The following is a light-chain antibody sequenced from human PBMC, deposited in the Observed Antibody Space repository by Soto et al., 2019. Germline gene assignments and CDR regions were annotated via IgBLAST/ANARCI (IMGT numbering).Light chain of an antibody. CDR3: QQHGTSPPSWT. CDR1: QSVSNNY. CDR2: GAS. Sequence: ETVLTQSPGTLSLSPGERATLFCRASQSVSNNYLAWYQQKPGQAPSLLIYGASSRATGIPDRFSGSGSGTDFSLTISRLEPEDSAVYYCQQHGTSPPSWTFGQGTKVEIK. J-gene: IGKJ1*01. V-gene: IGKV3-20*01.